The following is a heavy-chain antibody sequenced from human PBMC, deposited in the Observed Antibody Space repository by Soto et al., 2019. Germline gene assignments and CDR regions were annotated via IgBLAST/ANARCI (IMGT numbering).Heavy chain of an antibody. J-gene: IGHJ4*02. CDR3: ARLHDILTGYPYFDY. Sequence: SETLSLTCTVSGGSISSGGYFWSWIRQHPGKGLEWIGFIYYSGSTYYNPSLKSRVTISVDTSKNQFSLKLSSVTAADTAVYYCARLHDILTGYPYFDYWGQGTLVTVSS. CDR1: GGSISSGGYF. D-gene: IGHD3-9*01. CDR2: IYYSGST. V-gene: IGHV4-31*03.